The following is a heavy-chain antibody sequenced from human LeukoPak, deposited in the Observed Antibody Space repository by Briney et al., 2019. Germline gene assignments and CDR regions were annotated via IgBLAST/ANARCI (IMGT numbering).Heavy chain of an antibody. CDR2: MNPNSGNT. Sequence: ASVKVSCKASGYTFTSYDINWVRQATGQGLEWMGWMNPNSGNTGYAQKFQGRVTITRNTSISTAYMELSSLRSEDTAVYYCATSGSYIDAFDIWGQGTMVTVSS. D-gene: IGHD1-26*01. CDR1: GYTFTSYD. V-gene: IGHV1-8*03. J-gene: IGHJ3*02. CDR3: ATSGSYIDAFDI.